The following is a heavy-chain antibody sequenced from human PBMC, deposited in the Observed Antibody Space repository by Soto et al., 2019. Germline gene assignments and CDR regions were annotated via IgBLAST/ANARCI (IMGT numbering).Heavy chain of an antibody. Sequence: ASVKVSCKASGGTFSSYAISWVRQAPGQGLEWMGGIIPIFGTANYAQKFQGRVTITADKSTSTAYMELSSLRSEDTAVYYCASTYYYDSSGYYGPVTFDYWGQGTLVTVSS. J-gene: IGHJ4*02. CDR2: IIPIFGTA. D-gene: IGHD3-22*01. CDR3: ASTYYYDSSGYYGPVTFDY. V-gene: IGHV1-69*06. CDR1: GGTFSSYA.